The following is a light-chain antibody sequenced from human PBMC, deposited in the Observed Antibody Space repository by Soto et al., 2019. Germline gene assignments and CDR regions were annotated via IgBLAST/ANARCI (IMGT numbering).Light chain of an antibody. Sequence: QSALTQPASVSGSPGQSITISCTGTSSDVGGYNFVSWYQHHPGKAPKLMIYEVSNRPSGVSNRFSGSKSDNTASLTISGLQAEDEADYYCSSYTSSSPRLFGTGPKGTVL. V-gene: IGLV2-14*01. J-gene: IGLJ1*01. CDR2: EVS. CDR1: SSDVGGYNF. CDR3: SSYTSSSPRL.